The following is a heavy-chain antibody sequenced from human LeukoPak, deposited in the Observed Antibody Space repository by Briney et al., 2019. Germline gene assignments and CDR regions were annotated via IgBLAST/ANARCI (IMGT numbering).Heavy chain of an antibody. D-gene: IGHD3-22*01. Sequence: GGSLRLSCAASGFTVSSNYMSWVRQAPGKGLEWVSVIYSGGSTYYADSVKGRFTISRDNSKNTLYLQMNSLRAEDTAVYYCARAQMYYYDSSDYWGQGTLVTVSS. V-gene: IGHV3-53*01. CDR2: IYSGGST. CDR1: GFTVSSNY. J-gene: IGHJ4*02. CDR3: ARAQMYYYDSSDY.